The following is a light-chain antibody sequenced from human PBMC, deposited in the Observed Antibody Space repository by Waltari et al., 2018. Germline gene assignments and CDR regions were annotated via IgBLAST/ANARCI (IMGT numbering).Light chain of an antibody. CDR3: QQFNSFPWT. CDR2: KAS. CDR1: QTISSW. Sequence: DIQMTQSPSSLSASVGDRVTITCRASQTISSWLAWYQQKPGKAPKLLIYKASTLESGVPSRFSGSGSGTDFTLTISSLQPGDFATYYCQQFNSFPWTFGHGTKVEIK. J-gene: IGKJ1*01. V-gene: IGKV1-5*03.